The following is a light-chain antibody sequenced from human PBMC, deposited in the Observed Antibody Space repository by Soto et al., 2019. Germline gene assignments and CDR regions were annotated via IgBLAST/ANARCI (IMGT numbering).Light chain of an antibody. J-gene: IGLJ3*02. Sequence: QSALTQPPSASGSPGRSVTISCSGTSSDVGDYNSVSWYQQHPGKAPKLMIYEVSTRPSGVPDRFSGSKSGNAASLTVSGLQAEDEADYYCSSYAGSNIWVFGGGTKLTVL. CDR1: SSDVGDYNS. CDR3: SSYAGSNIWV. CDR2: EVS. V-gene: IGLV2-8*01.